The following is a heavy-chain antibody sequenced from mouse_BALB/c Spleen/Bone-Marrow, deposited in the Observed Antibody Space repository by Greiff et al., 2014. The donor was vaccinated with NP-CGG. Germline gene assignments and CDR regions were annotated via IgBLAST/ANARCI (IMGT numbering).Heavy chain of an antibody. J-gene: IGHJ1*01. Sequence: EVKLMESGGGLVQPGGSRKLSCAASGFTFSTFGMHWVRQAPEKGLEWVAYISGGSTAIFYADTLKGRFTISRDNPENTLFLQMTSLRSEDTAMYYCARGGNWDDFGVWGAGTTVTVSS. D-gene: IGHD4-1*01. CDR3: ARGGNWDDFGV. V-gene: IGHV5-17*02. CDR2: ISGGSTAI. CDR1: GFTFSTFG.